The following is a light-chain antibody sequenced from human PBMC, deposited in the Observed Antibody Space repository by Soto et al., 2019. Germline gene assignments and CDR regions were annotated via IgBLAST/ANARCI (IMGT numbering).Light chain of an antibody. CDR1: SSDVGGYNY. CDR2: DVS. CDR3: SSYTRSSTCV. J-gene: IGLJ1*01. Sequence: QSALTQPASVSGSPGQSITISCTGTSSDVGGYNYDSWYRQHPGRAPKLMIYDVSNRPSGVSNRFSGSKSGNTASLTISGLQAEDEADYYCSSYTRSSTCVFGTGTKVTVL. V-gene: IGLV2-14*01.